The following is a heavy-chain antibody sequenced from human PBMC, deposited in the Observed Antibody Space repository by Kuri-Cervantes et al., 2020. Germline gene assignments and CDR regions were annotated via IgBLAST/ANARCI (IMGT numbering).Heavy chain of an antibody. D-gene: IGHD6-19*01. CDR3: ARDDRIAVAVLHYYYYYGMDV. CDR2: IWYAGSNK. CDR1: GFTFRSYS. V-gene: IGHV3-33*08. Sequence: GESLKISCAASGFTFRSYSMNWVRQAPGKGLEGVAVIWYAGSNKYYADSVKGRFTISSDNSKNTLYLQMNSLTTEDTAVYYCARDDRIAVAVLHYYYYYGMDVLARGPS. J-gene: IGHJ6*02.